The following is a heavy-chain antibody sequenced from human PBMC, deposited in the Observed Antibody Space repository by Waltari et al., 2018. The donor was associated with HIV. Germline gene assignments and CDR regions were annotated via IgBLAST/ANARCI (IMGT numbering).Heavy chain of an antibody. CDR1: GFPFSSYA. D-gene: IGHD5-12*01. CDR3: AKDPMDIVATINYYGMDV. J-gene: IGHJ6*02. CDR2: ISGSGGST. V-gene: IGHV3-23*01. Sequence: EVQLLESGGGLVQPGGSLRLSCEASGFPFSSYAMSWVRQAPGKGLEWVSAISGSGGSTYYADSVKGRFTISRDNSKNTLYLQMNSLRAEDTAVYYCAKDPMDIVATINYYGMDVWGQGTTVTVSS.